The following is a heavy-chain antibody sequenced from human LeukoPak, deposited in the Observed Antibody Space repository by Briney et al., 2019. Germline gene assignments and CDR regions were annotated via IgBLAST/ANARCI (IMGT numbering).Heavy chain of an antibody. D-gene: IGHD2-2*01. J-gene: IGHJ4*02. CDR1: GGTFSSYA. CDR3: ARDPGLFSSSTSRHDY. CDR2: IIPIFGTA. V-gene: IGHV1-69*13. Sequence: ASVKVSCKASGGTFSSYAISWVRQAPGQGLEWMGGIIPIFGTANYAQKFQGRVTITADESTSTAYMELSSLRSEDTAVYYCARDPGLFSSSTSRHDYWGQGTLVTVSS.